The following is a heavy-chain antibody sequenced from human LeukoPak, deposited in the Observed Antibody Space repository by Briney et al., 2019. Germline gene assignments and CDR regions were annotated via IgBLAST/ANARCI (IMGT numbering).Heavy chain of an antibody. D-gene: IGHD2-15*01. CDR2: INPSGGST. J-gene: IGHJ6*02. CDR1: GYTFTSYY. CDR3: ARAGTIVVVVAALPKARHPGMDV. V-gene: IGHV1-46*01. Sequence: ASVKVSCKASGYTFTSYYMHWVRQAPGQGLEWMGIINPSGGSTSYAQKFQGRVTMTRDTSTSTVYMELSSLRSEGTAVYYCARAGTIVVVVAALPKARHPGMDVWGQGTTVTVSS.